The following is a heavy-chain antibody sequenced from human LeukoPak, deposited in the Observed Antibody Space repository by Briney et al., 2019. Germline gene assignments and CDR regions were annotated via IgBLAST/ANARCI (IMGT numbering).Heavy chain of an antibody. D-gene: IGHD2-2*01. J-gene: IGHJ4*02. CDR1: GYTFTSYG. CDR3: ARDSGGYCSSTSCYAYDY. Sequence: ASVKVSCKAPGYTFTSYGISWVRQAPGQGLEWMGWISAYNGNTNYAQKLQGRVTMTTDTSTSTAYMELRSLRSDDTAVYYCARDSGGYCSSTSCYAYDYWGQGTLVTVSS. CDR2: ISAYNGNT. V-gene: IGHV1-18*01.